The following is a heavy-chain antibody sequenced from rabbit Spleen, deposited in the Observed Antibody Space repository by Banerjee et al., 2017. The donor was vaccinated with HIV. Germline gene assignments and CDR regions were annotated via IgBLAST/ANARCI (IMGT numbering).Heavy chain of an antibody. CDR2: IDPVFGIT. J-gene: IGHJ4*01. CDR1: GFTLSSYY. V-gene: IGHV1S7*01. CDR3: ARGYTYSYVGVAHVTDYFNL. Sequence: QLKESGGGLVQPGGSLKLSCKASGFTLSSYYMNWVRQAPGKGLEWIGYIDPVFGITYYANWVNGRFSISRENAQNTVFLQMTSLTAADTATYFCARGYTYSYVGVAHVTDYFNLWGPGTLVTVS. D-gene: IGHD6-1*01.